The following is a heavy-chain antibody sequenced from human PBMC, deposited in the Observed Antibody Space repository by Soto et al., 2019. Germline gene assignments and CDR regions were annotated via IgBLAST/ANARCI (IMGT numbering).Heavy chain of an antibody. CDR3: TRQGGALDFDY. Sequence: GGTLIISLAAHGFTLRPGTIIRAHQASGKGLEWVGVIRNKANNYATVYAASVKGRFTVSRDDSKNMAYLQMNSLKTEDTAVYYCTRQGGALDFDYWGQGTLVTVSS. V-gene: IGHV3-73*01. J-gene: IGHJ4*02. CDR2: IRNKANNYAT. CDR1: GFTLRPGT. D-gene: IGHD1-26*01.